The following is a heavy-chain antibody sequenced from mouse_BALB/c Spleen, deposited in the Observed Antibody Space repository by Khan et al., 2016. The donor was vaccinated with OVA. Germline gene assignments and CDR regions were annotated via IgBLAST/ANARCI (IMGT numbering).Heavy chain of an antibody. J-gene: IGHJ2*01. CDR2: IDPPNGNT. Sequence: EVELVESGAELVKSGATVKLSCTASGLTIKDTYMHWLKQWPEQGLEWIGRIDPPNGNTKYDPKFQGKATITPDTSSNTVYLQLTSQTSKDNAVYYCAKMAKKWGQGTTLTVSS. CDR1: GLTIKDTY. V-gene: IGHV14-3*02. CDR3: AKMAKK.